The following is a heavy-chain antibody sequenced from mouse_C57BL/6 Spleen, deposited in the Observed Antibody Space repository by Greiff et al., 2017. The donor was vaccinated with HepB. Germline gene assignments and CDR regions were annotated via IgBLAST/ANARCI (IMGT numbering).Heavy chain of an antibody. V-gene: IGHV2-2*01. CDR1: GFSLTSYG. Sequence: QVQLQQSGPGLVQPSQSLSITCTVSGFSLTSYGVHWVRQSPGKGLEWLGVIWRGGSTDYNAAFISRLSISKDNSKSQVFFKMNSLQADDTAIYYCARKGEGGYAMDYWGQGTSVTVSS. J-gene: IGHJ4*01. CDR2: IWRGGST. CDR3: ARKGEGGYAMDY.